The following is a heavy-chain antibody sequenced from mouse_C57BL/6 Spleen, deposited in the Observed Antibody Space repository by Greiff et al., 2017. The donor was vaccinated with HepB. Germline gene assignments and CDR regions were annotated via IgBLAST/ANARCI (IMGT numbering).Heavy chain of an antibody. CDR3: ARGGYGRPWFAY. J-gene: IGHJ3*01. CDR1: GYSITSGYY. Sequence: ESGPGLVKPSQSLSLTCSVTGYSITSGYYWNWIRQFPGNKLEWMGYISYDGSNNYNPSPKNRISITRDTSKNQFFLKLNSVTTEDTATYYCARGGYGRPWFAYWGQGTLVTVSA. V-gene: IGHV3-6*01. CDR2: ISYDGSN. D-gene: IGHD1-1*01.